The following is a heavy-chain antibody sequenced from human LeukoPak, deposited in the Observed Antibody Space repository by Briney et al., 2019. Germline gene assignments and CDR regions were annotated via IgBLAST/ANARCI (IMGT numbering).Heavy chain of an antibody. J-gene: IGHJ6*03. V-gene: IGHV4-59*01. CDR3: ARVSWFPGTSYYYMDV. Sequence: SETLSLTCTVSGGSISSYYWSWIRQPPGQGLVWIGYIHYSGTTNYNPSLKGRVTISVDTSKNQFSLKLTSVTAADTAVYYCARVSWFPGTSYYYMDVWGKGTTVTVSS. CDR1: GGSISSYY. CDR2: IHYSGTT. D-gene: IGHD1-1*01.